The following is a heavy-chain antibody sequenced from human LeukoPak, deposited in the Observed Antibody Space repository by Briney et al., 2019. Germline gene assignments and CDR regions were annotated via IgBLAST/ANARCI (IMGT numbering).Heavy chain of an antibody. J-gene: IGHJ4*02. D-gene: IGHD3-22*01. V-gene: IGHV4-31*03. Sequence: SQTLSLTCTVSGGSISSGGYYWSWIRQHPGKGLEWIGYIYYSGSTYYNPSLKSRVTISVDTSKNQFFLKLSSVTAADTAVYYCASEDKPITMIVVVIGFDYWGQGTLVTVSS. CDR2: IYYSGST. CDR1: GGSISSGGYY. CDR3: ASEDKPITMIVVVIGFDY.